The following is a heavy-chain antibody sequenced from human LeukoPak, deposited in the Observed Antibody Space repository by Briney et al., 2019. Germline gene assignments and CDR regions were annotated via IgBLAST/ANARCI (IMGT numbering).Heavy chain of an antibody. CDR3: ARDRTLITIFGVVTNAFDF. V-gene: IGHV3-7*01. Sequence: GRSLRLSCAASGFTFSSYGMHWVRQAPGKGLERVAKIKQDGSEKYYVDSVKGRFTISRDNAKNSLYLQMNSLRAEDTAVYYCARDRTLITIFGVVTNAFDFWGQGTMVTVSS. D-gene: IGHD3-3*01. J-gene: IGHJ3*01. CDR1: GFTFSSYG. CDR2: IKQDGSEK.